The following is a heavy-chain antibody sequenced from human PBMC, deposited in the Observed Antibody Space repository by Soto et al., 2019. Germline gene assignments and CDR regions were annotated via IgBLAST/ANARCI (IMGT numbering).Heavy chain of an antibody. D-gene: IGHD2-21*02. CDR1: GYTFASDA. J-gene: IGHJ4*02. Sequence: QVQLVQSGAEEKKPGASVKVSCKASGYTFASDAMHWVHQAPGQRLEWMGWINAGNGNTKYSQKFQGRVTITRDTSASTAYMELSSLRSEDTAVYYCARSIVVVTALDYWGQRTLVTVSS. V-gene: IGHV1-3*05. CDR3: ARSIVVVTALDY. CDR2: INAGNGNT.